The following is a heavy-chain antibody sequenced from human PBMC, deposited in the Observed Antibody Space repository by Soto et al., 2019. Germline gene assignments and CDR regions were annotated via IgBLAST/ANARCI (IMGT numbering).Heavy chain of an antibody. CDR1: GGSLSSYY. CDR2: IYYSGST. Sequence: PSETLSLTCTVSGGSLSSYYWSWIRQPPGKGLEWIGYIYYSGSTNYNPSLKSRVTISVDTSKNQFSLKLSSVTAADTAVYYCARGYDFWSGFPNKDYYYYYMDVWGKGTTDTVS. D-gene: IGHD3-3*01. V-gene: IGHV4-59*01. CDR3: ARGYDFWSGFPNKDYYYYYMDV. J-gene: IGHJ6*03.